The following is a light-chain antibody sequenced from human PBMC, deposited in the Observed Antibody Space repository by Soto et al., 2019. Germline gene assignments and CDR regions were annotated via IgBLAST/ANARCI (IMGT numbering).Light chain of an antibody. Sequence: QSALTQPRSVSGSPGPEVTISCTGTSIDVGGYNYVSWYQQHPGKAPKLMIYDVSKWPSGFPDRFSGSKSGNTASLTMSGLQAEDEADYYCCSYAGNSLWVFGGGTQLTVL. V-gene: IGLV2-11*01. CDR3: CSYAGNSLWV. J-gene: IGLJ7*01. CDR1: SIDVGGYNY. CDR2: DVS.